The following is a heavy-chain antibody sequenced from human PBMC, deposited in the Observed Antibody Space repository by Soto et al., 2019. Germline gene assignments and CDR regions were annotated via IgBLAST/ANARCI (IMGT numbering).Heavy chain of an antibody. J-gene: IGHJ2*01. V-gene: IGHV1-18*01. CDR3: ARCYCSVGSCYTCWHFDL. CDR2: ISPSTGNT. D-gene: IGHD2-15*01. Sequence: QVQLVQSGAEVTEPGASVKLSCKASGYTFMNYAISWVRQAPGQGLEWMGWISPSTGNTDQAQNFQGRVTMTLDTSTNTANMELRTLRSDDSAVYYCARCYCSVGSCYTCWHFDLWGRGTLVTVSS. CDR1: GYTFMNYA.